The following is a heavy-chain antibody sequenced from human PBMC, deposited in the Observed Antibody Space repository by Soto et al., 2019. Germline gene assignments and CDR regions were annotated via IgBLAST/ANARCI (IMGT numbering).Heavy chain of an antibody. D-gene: IGHD4-17*01. CDR2: IYYSGST. J-gene: IGHJ2*01. CDR3: ARAPVDDYGDYWYFEI. CDR1: GGSIRSGDYY. V-gene: IGHV4-30-4*08. Sequence: TLSLTCTVSGGSIRSGDYYWSWVRQPPGKGLEWIGYIYYSGSTYYNPSLKSQVTISIDTSKNQFSLKLTSVTAADTAVYYCARAPVDDYGDYWYFEIWGRGTLVTVAS.